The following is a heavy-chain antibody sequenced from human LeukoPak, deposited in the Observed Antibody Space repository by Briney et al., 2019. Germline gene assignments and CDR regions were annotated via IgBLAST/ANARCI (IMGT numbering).Heavy chain of an antibody. D-gene: IGHD6-19*01. V-gene: IGHV3-23*01. CDR3: AKDRAVAGTFDY. CDR1: GFTFSSYA. Sequence: GGSLRVSCAASGFTFSSYAMSWVRQAPGKGLEWVSAISGSGGSTYYADSVKGRFTISRDNSKNTLYLQMNSLRAEDTAVYYCAKDRAVAGTFDYWGQGTLVTVSS. J-gene: IGHJ4*02. CDR2: ISGSGGST.